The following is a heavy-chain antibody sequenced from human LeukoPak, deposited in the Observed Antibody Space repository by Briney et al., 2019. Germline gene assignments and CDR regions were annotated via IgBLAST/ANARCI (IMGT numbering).Heavy chain of an antibody. V-gene: IGHV3-23*01. CDR3: AKVLDYDSSGYYLDY. J-gene: IGHJ4*02. Sequence: GASLRLSCAASGFTFSSYAMSWVRQAPGKGLEWVSAISGSGGSTYYADSVKGRFTISRDNSKNTLYLQMNSLRAEDTAVYYCAKVLDYDSSGYYLDYWGQGTLVTVSS. CDR2: ISGSGGST. CDR1: GFTFSSYA. D-gene: IGHD3-22*01.